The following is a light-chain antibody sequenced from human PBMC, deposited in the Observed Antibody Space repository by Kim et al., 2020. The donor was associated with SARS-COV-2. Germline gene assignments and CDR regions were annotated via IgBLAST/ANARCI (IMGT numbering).Light chain of an antibody. Sequence: QSVLTKPASVPGSPGQSITISCTGTSSDVGGYNYVSWYQQHPGKAPKLMIYDVSNRPSGVSNRFSGSKSGNTASLTISGLQAEDEADYYCSSYTSSSTQVFGGGTQLTVL. CDR1: SSDVGGYNY. J-gene: IGLJ2*01. V-gene: IGLV2-14*03. CDR3: SSYTSSSTQV. CDR2: DVS.